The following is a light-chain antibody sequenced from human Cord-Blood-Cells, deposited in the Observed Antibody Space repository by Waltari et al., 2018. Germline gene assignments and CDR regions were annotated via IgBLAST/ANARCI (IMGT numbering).Light chain of an antibody. CDR2: RNN. CDR3: AAWDDSLSGPV. CDR1: SSNIGSNY. V-gene: IGLV1-47*01. Sequence: QSVLTQPPSASGTPGQRVTISCSGSSSNIGSNYVYWYQQLPGTAPKLLFYRNNQRPSGVPDRFSGSKYGTSASLAISGLRSEDEADYYCAAWDDSLSGPVFGGGTKLTVL. J-gene: IGLJ3*02.